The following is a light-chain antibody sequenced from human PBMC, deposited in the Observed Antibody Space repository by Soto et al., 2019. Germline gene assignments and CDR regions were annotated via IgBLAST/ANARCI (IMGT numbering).Light chain of an antibody. V-gene: IGKV3D-15*01. CDR3: QQRYNWLT. CDR2: DAS. Sequence: EIVMTQSPATLSVSPGDRATLSCRASQSVDNDLAWYQQKPGQPPRLLIYDASTRATGIPARFSGSQSGTEFTLTISSLEPEDSAVYYCQQRYNWLTFGGGTKVDIK. CDR1: QSVDND. J-gene: IGKJ4*01.